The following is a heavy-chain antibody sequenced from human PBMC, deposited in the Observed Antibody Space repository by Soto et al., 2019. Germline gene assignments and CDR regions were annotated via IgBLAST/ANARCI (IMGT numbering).Heavy chain of an antibody. Sequence: ASVKVSCKASGYTFTSYYMHWVRQAPGQGLEWMGIINPSGGSTSYAQKFQGGVTMTRDTSTSTVYMELSSLRSEDTAVYYCARSIAAADSASIFDYYYYGMDVWGQGTTVTVSS. CDR1: GYTFTSYY. CDR3: ARSIAAADSASIFDYYYYGMDV. CDR2: INPSGGST. D-gene: IGHD6-13*01. J-gene: IGHJ6*02. V-gene: IGHV1-46*01.